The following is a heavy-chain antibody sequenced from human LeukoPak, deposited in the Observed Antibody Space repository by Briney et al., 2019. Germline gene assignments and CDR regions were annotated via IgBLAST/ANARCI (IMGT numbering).Heavy chain of an antibody. V-gene: IGHV3-74*01. Sequence: QSGGSLRLSCAASGFTFSSFWMSWVRPAPGKGLVWVSRINSDGSSKSYADSVKGRFTISRDNAKNTLYLQMNSLRAEDTAVYYCARAVPPKYMDVRGKGTTVTVSS. CDR3: ARAVPPKYMDV. D-gene: IGHD4-17*01. J-gene: IGHJ6*03. CDR2: INSDGSSK. CDR1: GFTFSSFW.